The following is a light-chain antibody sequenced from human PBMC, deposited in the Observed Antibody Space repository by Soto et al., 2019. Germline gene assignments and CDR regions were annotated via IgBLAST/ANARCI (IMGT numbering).Light chain of an antibody. CDR1: QSVSNS. J-gene: IGKJ5*01. Sequence: EIVLTQSPATLSLSPGERATLSCRATQSVSNSLAWYQQKPGQAPRLLIYDASNRATGIPARFSGSGSGTDFTLTISSLEPEDFAVYYCQQRSNWPLTFGHGTRLEIK. CDR2: DAS. CDR3: QQRSNWPLT. V-gene: IGKV3-11*01.